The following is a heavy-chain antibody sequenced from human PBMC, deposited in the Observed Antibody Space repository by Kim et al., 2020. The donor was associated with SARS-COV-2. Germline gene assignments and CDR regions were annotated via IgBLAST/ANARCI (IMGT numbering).Heavy chain of an antibody. V-gene: IGHV4-61*02. CDR2: IYTSGST. CDR3: AREDPAVAGRNANYYYYYGMDV. CDR1: GGSISSGSYY. Sequence: SETLSLTCTVSGGSISSGSYYWSWIRQPAGKGLEWIGRIYTSGSTNYNPSLKSRVTISVDTSKNQFSLKLSSVTAADTAVYYCAREDPAVAGRNANYYYYYGMDVWGQGTTVTVSS. J-gene: IGHJ6*02. D-gene: IGHD6-19*01.